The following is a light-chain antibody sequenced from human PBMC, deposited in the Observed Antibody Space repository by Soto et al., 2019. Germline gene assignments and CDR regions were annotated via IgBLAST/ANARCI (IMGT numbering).Light chain of an antibody. Sequence: DIQLTQSPSTLSASLGDSVSITCRASQTISRWLAWYQHKPGKAPKLLIYDASSLGSGVPSRFSGSGSATELTSIISSLQHDDFANYYCQQYNNYWTFGQGTKVDI. CDR3: QQYNNYWT. J-gene: IGKJ1*01. CDR2: DAS. V-gene: IGKV1-5*01. CDR1: QTISRW.